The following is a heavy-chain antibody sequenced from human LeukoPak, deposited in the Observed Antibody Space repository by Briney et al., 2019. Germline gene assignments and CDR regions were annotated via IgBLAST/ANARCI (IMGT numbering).Heavy chain of an antibody. J-gene: IGHJ2*01. CDR2: ISYDGRNK. V-gene: IGHV3-30*18. D-gene: IGHD4-17*01. CDR3: AKDHSRYGDYSWYFDL. CDR1: GFTFSSYG. Sequence: GGSLRLSCAASGFTFSSYGMHWVRQAPGKGLEWVAVISYDGRNKYYADSVKGRFTISRDDSKNTLYLQMNSLRAEDTAVFYCAKDHSRYGDYSWYFDLWGRGTLVTVSS.